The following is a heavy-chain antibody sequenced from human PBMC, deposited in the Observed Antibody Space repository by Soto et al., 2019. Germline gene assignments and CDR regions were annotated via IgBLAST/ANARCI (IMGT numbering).Heavy chain of an antibody. CDR3: VRDVNWGFDS. V-gene: IGHV3-48*02. Sequence: EVQLVESGGGLVQPGGSLRLSCVASGFMFDSYAMNWVRQAPGKGLEWVSNIRSGGSATSYADSVKGRFTISRDNGKNSLYLQMNSLRDEDTAVYFCVRDVNWGFDSWGQGTLVTVSS. D-gene: IGHD7-27*01. J-gene: IGHJ5*01. CDR2: IRSGGSAT. CDR1: GFMFDSYA.